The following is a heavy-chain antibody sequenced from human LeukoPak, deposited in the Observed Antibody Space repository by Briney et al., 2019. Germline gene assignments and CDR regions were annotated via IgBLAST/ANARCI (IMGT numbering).Heavy chain of an antibody. D-gene: IGHD3-10*01. CDR1: GGSISTTNYY. CDR2: VYYSGST. Sequence: SETLSLTCTVSGGSISTTNYYWGWIRQSPGKGLEWFGCVYYSGSTYYNPSLKSRVTISVDTSKNQFSLRLSSVTAADTAVYYCARRVGRWFGERAYYYNYMDVWGKGTTVTISS. CDR3: ARRVGRWFGERAYYYNYMDV. J-gene: IGHJ6*03. V-gene: IGHV4-39*07.